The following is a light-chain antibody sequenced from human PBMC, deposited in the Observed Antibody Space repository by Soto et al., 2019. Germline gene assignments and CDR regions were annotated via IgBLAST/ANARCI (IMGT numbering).Light chain of an antibody. CDR2: DAS. CDR1: QRIRTS. Sequence: QSGSAPPGAIVYRVTITFRASQRIRTSVNWYQNQPGTAPKLLIYDASTLESGVPSRFSGSGSGTEFPLSISGLQPDDFATYYFQQYYRYSSFGQGTKVDIK. V-gene: IGKV1-5*01. J-gene: IGKJ1*01. CDR3: QQYYRYSS.